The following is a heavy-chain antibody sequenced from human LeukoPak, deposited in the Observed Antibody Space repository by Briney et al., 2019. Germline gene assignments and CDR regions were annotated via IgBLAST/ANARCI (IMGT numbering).Heavy chain of an antibody. V-gene: IGHV4-38-2*02. CDR2: VDPTGNT. CDR3: ATVGASHYGDWYFDS. Sequence: SSETLSLTCTVSAYSISRDYYWGWFRQSPGKGLDWIGNVDPTGNTYYNPSLESRATISLDTSKRQFFLKLTSLTAADTAVYYCATVGASHYGDWYFDSWGQGTRVTVSS. J-gene: IGHJ4*02. D-gene: IGHD4-17*01. CDR1: AYSISRDYY.